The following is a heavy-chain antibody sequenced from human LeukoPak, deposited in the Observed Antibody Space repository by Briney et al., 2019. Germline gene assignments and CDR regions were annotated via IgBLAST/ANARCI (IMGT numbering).Heavy chain of an antibody. CDR1: GYTFTSYG. CDR3: ARGGYCSSTSCPKRYCFDY. J-gene: IGHJ4*02. Sequence: ASVKVSCKASGYTFTSYGISWVRLAPGQGLEWMGWISAYNGNTNYAQKLQGRVTMTTDTSTSTAYMELRSLRSDDTAVYYCARGGYCSSTSCPKRYCFDYWGQGTLVTVSS. V-gene: IGHV1-18*01. D-gene: IGHD2-2*01. CDR2: ISAYNGNT.